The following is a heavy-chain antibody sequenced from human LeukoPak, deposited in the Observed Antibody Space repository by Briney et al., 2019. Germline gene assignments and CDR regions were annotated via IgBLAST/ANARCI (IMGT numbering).Heavy chain of an antibody. Sequence: GGSLRLSCAASGFTFSSYSMNWVRQAPGKGLEWVSSISSSSYIYYADSVKGRFTISRDNAKNSLYLQMNSLRAEDTAVYYCARARYSSSSDFDYWGQGTLVTVSS. D-gene: IGHD6-13*01. CDR2: ISSSSYI. CDR3: ARARYSSSSDFDY. CDR1: GFTFSSYS. V-gene: IGHV3-21*01. J-gene: IGHJ4*02.